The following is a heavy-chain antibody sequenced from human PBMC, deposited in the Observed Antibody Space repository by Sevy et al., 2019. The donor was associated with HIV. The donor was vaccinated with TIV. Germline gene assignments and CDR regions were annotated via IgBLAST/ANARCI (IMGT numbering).Heavy chain of an antibody. CDR3: ARDSDGSGHYYADFFDY. CDR1: GYTFTTYP. D-gene: IGHD3-22*01. J-gene: IGHJ4*02. Sequence: ASVKVSCKASGYTFTTYPIGWVRQAPGQGLEWMGWISTYSGETRDAQKFQGRATMTTDTSTSTAYPDLRSLRSDDTALYYCARDSDGSGHYYADFFDYWGQGTLVTVSS. CDR2: ISTYSGET. V-gene: IGHV1-18*01.